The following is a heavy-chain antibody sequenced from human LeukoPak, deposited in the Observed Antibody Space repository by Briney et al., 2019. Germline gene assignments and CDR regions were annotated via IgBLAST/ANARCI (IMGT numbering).Heavy chain of an antibody. Sequence: GASVKVSCKASGYTFTGYYMHWVRQAPGQGLEWMGWINPNSGGTNYARKFQGRVTMTRDTSISTAYMELSRLRSDDTAVYYCARWVEYSSSSGYNWFDPWGQGTLVTVSS. V-gene: IGHV1-2*02. CDR1: GYTFTGYY. D-gene: IGHD6-6*01. J-gene: IGHJ5*02. CDR2: INPNSGGT. CDR3: ARWVEYSSSSGYNWFDP.